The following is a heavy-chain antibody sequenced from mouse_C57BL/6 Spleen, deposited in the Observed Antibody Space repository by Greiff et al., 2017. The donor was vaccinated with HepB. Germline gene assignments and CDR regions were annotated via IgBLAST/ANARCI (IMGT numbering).Heavy chain of an antibody. CDR3: ARSLYGNYAMDY. CDR1: GYTFTSYW. J-gene: IGHJ4*01. Sequence: QVQLQQPGAELVRPGSSVKLSCKASGYTFTSYWMHWVKQRPIQGLEWIGNIDPSDSETHYNQKFKDKATLTVDKSSSTAYMQLSSLTSEDSAVYYWARSLYGNYAMDYWGQGTSVTVSS. CDR2: IDPSDSET. V-gene: IGHV1-52*01. D-gene: IGHD2-1*01.